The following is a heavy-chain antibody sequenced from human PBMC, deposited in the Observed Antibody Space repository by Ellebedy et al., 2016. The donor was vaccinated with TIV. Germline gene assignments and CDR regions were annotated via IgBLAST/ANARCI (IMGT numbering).Heavy chain of an antibody. CDR1: GFTFSSYS. D-gene: IGHD5-18*01. V-gene: IGHV3-21*01. Sequence: PGGSLRLSCAASGFTFSSYSMNWVRQAPGKGLEWVSSISSSSSYIYYADSVKGRFTISRDNAKNSLYLQMNSLRAEDTAVYYCARERGYSYGYSDYWGQGTLVTVSS. J-gene: IGHJ4*02. CDR3: ARERGYSYGYSDY. CDR2: ISSSSSYI.